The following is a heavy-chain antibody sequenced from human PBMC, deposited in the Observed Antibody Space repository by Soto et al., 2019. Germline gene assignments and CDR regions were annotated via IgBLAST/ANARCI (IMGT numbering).Heavy chain of an antibody. D-gene: IGHD5-18*01. CDR2: IYYSGST. CDR3: ARGADIQLRSYYYPYYMDV. CDR1: GGYMSNISYY. Sequence: LETMSLTNTVSGGYMSNISYYWGWIRQPPGKGLEWIGSIYYSGSTYYNPSLKSRVTISVDTSKNQFSLKLSSVTAADTAVYYCARGADIQLRSYYYPYYMDVWGKGTTVTVSS. J-gene: IGHJ6*03. V-gene: IGHV4-39*01.